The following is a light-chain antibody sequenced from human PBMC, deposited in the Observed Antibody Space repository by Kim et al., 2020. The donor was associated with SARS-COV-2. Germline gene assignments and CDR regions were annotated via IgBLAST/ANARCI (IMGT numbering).Light chain of an antibody. V-gene: IGKV1-12*01. CDR2: ATS. CDR1: QPINRW. J-gene: IGKJ5*01. CDR3: QQANSFPIT. Sequence: DIQVTQSPSSVSASVGDRVTITCRASQPINRWLAWYQQKPGEAPQLLIYATSSLHTGVPPRFSGSGSGTYYTLTISNLQPEDFATYYCQQANSFPITFGQGTRLEIK.